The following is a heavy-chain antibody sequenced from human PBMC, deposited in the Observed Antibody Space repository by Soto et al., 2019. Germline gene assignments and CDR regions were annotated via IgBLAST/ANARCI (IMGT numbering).Heavy chain of an antibody. J-gene: IGHJ5*01. Sequence: EVQLVESGGGLVQPGGSLRLSCAASGFTFFAYWIHWVRQVPGKGLVWVSRINSYGSHTSYGDSVRGRFIISRDNSENTVYLQMDRLTAENTAVYFCAKAGDYGDYAGENWFGSWGQGSLVTVSS. V-gene: IGHV3-74*01. CDR2: INSYGSHT. D-gene: IGHD4-17*01. CDR3: AKAGDYGDYAGENWFGS. CDR1: GFTFFAYW.